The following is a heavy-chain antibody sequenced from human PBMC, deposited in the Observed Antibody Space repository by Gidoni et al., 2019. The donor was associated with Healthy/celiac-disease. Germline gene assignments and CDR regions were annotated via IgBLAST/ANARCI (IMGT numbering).Heavy chain of an antibody. V-gene: IGHV3-33*01. Sequence: QVQLVESGGGVVQPGRSLRLYCAASGFPFRTYGMHWVRQAPGKGLEWVAVIWYDGSNKYYADSVKGRFTISRDNSKNTLYLQMNSLRAEDTAVYYCAREGRYYGSGMAPLGYWGQGTLVTVSS. D-gene: IGHD3-10*01. CDR3: AREGRYYGSGMAPLGY. J-gene: IGHJ4*02. CDR1: GFPFRTYG. CDR2: IWYDGSNK.